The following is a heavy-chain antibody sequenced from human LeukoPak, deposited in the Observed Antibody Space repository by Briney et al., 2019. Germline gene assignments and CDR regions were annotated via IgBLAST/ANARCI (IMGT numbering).Heavy chain of an antibody. Sequence: ASVKVSCKASGGTFSSYGISWVRQAPGQGLEWMGWISAYNDNTNYAQKLQGRVTMTTDTSTGTAYMELRSLRSDDTAVYYCATPSITIFGVPDMGPPDAFDIWGQGTMVTVSS. CDR1: GGTFSSYG. V-gene: IGHV1-18*01. D-gene: IGHD3-3*01. J-gene: IGHJ3*02. CDR3: ATPSITIFGVPDMGPPDAFDI. CDR2: ISAYNDNT.